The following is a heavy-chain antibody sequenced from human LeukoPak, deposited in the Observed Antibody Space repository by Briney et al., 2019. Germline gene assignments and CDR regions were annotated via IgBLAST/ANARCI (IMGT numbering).Heavy chain of an antibody. V-gene: IGHV3-64*04. CDR1: GFTFNSYV. CDR2: ISSNGGST. CDR3: AYRNNFEY. Sequence: SGGSLRLSCSASGFTFNSYVMHWVRQAPGKGLEYVSAISSNGGSTFYADSVKGRFTISRDDAKRTVDLQMDNLRAEDTAIYYCAYRNNFEYWGQGALVTVSS. D-gene: IGHD1-26*01. J-gene: IGHJ4*02.